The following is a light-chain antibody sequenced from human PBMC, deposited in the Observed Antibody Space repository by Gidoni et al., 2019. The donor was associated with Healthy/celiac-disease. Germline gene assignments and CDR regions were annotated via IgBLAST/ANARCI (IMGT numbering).Light chain of an antibody. V-gene: IGKV3-11*01. CDR3: QQRSNWPPWT. CDR2: EAS. Sequence: IVLTQSPATLSLSPGDRATLSCRASQSVSSYLAWYQQKPGQAPRLLIYEASNRATGIPARFSGSGSGTDFTLTISSLEPEDFAVYYCQQRSNWPPWTFGQGTKVEIK. CDR1: QSVSSY. J-gene: IGKJ1*01.